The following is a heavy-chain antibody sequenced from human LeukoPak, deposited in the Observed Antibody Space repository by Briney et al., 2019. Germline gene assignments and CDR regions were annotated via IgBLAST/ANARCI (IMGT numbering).Heavy chain of an antibody. CDR3: TTDPAQGC. CDR1: GFTFSNAW. V-gene: IGHV3-15*01. Sequence: GGSLRLSCAASGFTFSNAWMNWVRQAPGKGLEWVGRIKTNADAGTTDYAAPVKGRFTISRDDSKNTLYLQMNSLKIEDTAVYYCTTDPAQGCWGQGTLVTVSS. J-gene: IGHJ4*02. CDR2: IKTNADAGTT.